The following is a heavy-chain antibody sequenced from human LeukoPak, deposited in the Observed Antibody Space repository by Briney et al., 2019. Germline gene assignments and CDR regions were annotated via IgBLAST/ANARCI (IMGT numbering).Heavy chain of an antibody. D-gene: IGHD5-18*01. CDR3: ARDRREIKLWPREYYYYYMDV. CDR1: GFTFSSYW. J-gene: IGHJ6*03. Sequence: PGGSLRLSCAASGFTFSSYWMSWVRQAPGKGLEWVANIKQDGSEKYYVGSVKGRFTISRDNAKNSLNLQMDSLRAEDTAVYYCARDRREIKLWPREYYYYYMDVWGKGTTVTISS. CDR2: IKQDGSEK. V-gene: IGHV3-7*03.